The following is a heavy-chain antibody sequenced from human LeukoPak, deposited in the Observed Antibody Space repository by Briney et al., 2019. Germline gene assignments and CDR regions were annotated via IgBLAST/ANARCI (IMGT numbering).Heavy chain of an antibody. CDR2: INHSGST. CDR3: ARWTPDIVVVVAATGVGYAFDI. CDR1: GGSFSGYY. V-gene: IGHV4-34*01. J-gene: IGHJ3*02. Sequence: PSETLSLTCAVYGGSFSGYYWSWIRQPPGKGLEWIGEINHSGSTNYNPSLKSRVTISVDTSKNQFSLKLSSVTAADTAVYYCARWTPDIVVVVAATGVGYAFDIWGQGTMVTVSS. D-gene: IGHD2-15*01.